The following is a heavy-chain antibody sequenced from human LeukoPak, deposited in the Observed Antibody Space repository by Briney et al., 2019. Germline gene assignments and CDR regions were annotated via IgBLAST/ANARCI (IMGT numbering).Heavy chain of an antibody. CDR2: IYYSGST. V-gene: IGHV4-31*03. Sequence: SETLSLTCTVSGGSISSGGSYWSWIRQHPGKGLEWIGYIYYSGSTYYNPSLKSRLTISVDTSKNQFSLKLSSVTAADTAVYYCARTTVVAKYFDYWGQGTLVTVSS. J-gene: IGHJ4*02. CDR3: ARTTVVAKYFDY. CDR1: GGSISSGGSY. D-gene: IGHD4-23*01.